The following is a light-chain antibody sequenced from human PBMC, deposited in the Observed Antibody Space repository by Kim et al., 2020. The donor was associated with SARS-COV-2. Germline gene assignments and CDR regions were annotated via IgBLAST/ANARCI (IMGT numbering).Light chain of an antibody. CDR2: EGT. Sequence: GQSITISCTGTSSDVGSYNLFSWYQHHPGKATNLMIYEGTKRPSGVSNRFSGSKSGNTASLTISGLHAEDEADYYCCSYAGSSTYVFGTGTKVTVL. CDR3: CSYAGSSTYV. CDR1: SSDVGSYNL. V-gene: IGLV2-23*01. J-gene: IGLJ1*01.